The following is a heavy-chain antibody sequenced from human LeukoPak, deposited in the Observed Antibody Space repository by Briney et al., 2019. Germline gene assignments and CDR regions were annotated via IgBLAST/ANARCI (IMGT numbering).Heavy chain of an antibody. Sequence: GGSLRLSCAASGFTFSSYAMSWVRQAPGKGLEWVSAISGSGGSTYYADSVKGRFTISRDNSKNTLYLQMNSLRAEDTAVYYCAKDSRRLPAAGINAFDIWGQGTMVTVSS. CDR3: AKDSRRLPAAGINAFDI. J-gene: IGHJ3*02. CDR1: GFTFSSYA. CDR2: ISGSGGST. V-gene: IGHV3-23*01. D-gene: IGHD6-13*01.